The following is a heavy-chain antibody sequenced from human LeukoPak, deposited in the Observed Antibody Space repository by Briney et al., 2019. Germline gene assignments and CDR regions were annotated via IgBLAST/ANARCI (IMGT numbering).Heavy chain of an antibody. V-gene: IGHV1-46*01. Sequence: ASVKVSCKASGYTFTTYYIHWVRQAPGQGLEWMGIINPSGGSTSYAQKFQGRVTMARDTSKNQFSLKLSSVTAADTAVYYCARESRGPSDPVFYYYYGMDVWGQGTTVTVSS. CDR1: GYTFTTYY. D-gene: IGHD2-2*01. CDR2: INPSGGST. CDR3: ARESRGPSDPVFYYYYGMDV. J-gene: IGHJ6*02.